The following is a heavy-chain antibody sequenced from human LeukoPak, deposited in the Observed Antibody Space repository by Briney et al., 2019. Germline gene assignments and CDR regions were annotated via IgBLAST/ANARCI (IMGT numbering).Heavy chain of an antibody. CDR2: INPSGGST. CDR3: ARATGDFEYSSSDGY. CDR1: GYTFTSYY. D-gene: IGHD6-6*01. J-gene: IGHJ4*02. Sequence: GASVKVSCKASGYTFTSYYMHWVRQAPGQGLEWMGIINPSGGSTSYAQKFQGRVTVTRDTSTSTVYMELSSLRSEDTAVYYCARATGDFEYSSSDGYWGQGTLVTVSS. V-gene: IGHV1-46*01.